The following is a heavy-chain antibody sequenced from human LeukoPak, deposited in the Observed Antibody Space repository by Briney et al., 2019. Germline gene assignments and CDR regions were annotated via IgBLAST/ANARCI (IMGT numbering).Heavy chain of an antibody. Sequence: GGSLRLSCAASGFTFSSYAMSWVRQAPGKGLEWVSAISGSGGSTYYADSVKGRFTISRDNSKKTLYLQMNSLRAEDTAVYYCAKGFTVTTVLDAFDIWGQGTMVTVSS. D-gene: IGHD4-17*01. CDR3: AKGFTVTTVLDAFDI. V-gene: IGHV3-23*01. CDR1: GFTFSSYA. J-gene: IGHJ3*02. CDR2: ISGSGGST.